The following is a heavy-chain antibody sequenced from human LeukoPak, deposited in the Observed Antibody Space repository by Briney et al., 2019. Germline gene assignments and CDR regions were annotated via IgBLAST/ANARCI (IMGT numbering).Heavy chain of an antibody. V-gene: IGHV1-69*08. D-gene: IGHD6-19*01. J-gene: IGHJ5*02. CDR3: ARDYRSGRSNWFDP. CDR1: GGTFSSYT. CDR2: IIPILGTA. Sequence: GASVKVSCKASGGTFSSYTISWVRQAPGKGLEWMGRIIPILGTANYAQKFQGRVTITADKSTSTAYMELSSLRSEDTAVYYCARDYRSGRSNWFDPWGQGTLVTVSS.